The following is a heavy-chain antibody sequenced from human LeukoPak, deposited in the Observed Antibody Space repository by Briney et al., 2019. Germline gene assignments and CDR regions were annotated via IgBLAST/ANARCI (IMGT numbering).Heavy chain of an antibody. CDR1: GGSISSSSYY. V-gene: IGHV4-39*01. CDR2: IYYSGST. J-gene: IGHJ6*03. CDR3: SGIPAEDSSSFLLCYYYYYYMDV. D-gene: IGHD6-6*01. Sequence: SETLSLTCTVSGGSISSSSYYWGWIRQPPGKGLEWIGSIYYSGSTYYNPSLKSRVTISVDTSKNQFSLKLSSVTAADTAVYYCSGIPAEDSSSFLLCYYYYYYMDVWGKGTTVTVSS.